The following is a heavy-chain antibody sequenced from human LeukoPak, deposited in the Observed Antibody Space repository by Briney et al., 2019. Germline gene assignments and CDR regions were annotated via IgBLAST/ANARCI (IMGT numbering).Heavy chain of an antibody. CDR1: GFTFSSYG. Sequence: GGSLRLSCAASGFTFSSYGMHWVRQAPGKGLEWVAVISYDGSNKYYADSVKGRFTISRDNSKNTLYLQMNSLRAEDTAVYYCAKPFWVVPVAFDYGAREPRVTVSS. CDR3: AKPFWVVPVAFDY. J-gene: IGHJ4*02. D-gene: IGHD2-2*01. V-gene: IGHV3-30*18. CDR2: ISYDGSNK.